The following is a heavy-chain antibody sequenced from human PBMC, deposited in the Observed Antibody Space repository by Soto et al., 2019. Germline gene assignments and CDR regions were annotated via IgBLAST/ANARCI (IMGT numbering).Heavy chain of an antibody. J-gene: IGHJ5*02. CDR2: ISAYNGNT. CDR1: GYTFTSYG. D-gene: IGHD2-8*01. Sequence: ASVKVSCKASGYTFTSYGISWVRQAPGQGLEWMGWISAYNGNTNYAQKLQGRVTMTTDTSTSTAYMELRSLRSDDTAVYYCARVGCTNGVCYFGWFDPWGQGTLVTVS. CDR3: ARVGCTNGVCYFGWFDP. V-gene: IGHV1-18*01.